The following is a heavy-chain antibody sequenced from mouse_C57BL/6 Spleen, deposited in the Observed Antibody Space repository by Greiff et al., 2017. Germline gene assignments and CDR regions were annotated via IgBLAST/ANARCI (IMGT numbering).Heavy chain of an antibody. J-gene: IGHJ4*01. Sequence: EVQRVESGGGLVQPGGSLKLSCAASGFTFSDYYMYWVRQTPEKRLEWVAYISNGGGSTYYPDTVKGRFTISRDNAKNTLYLQMSRLKSEDTAMYYCARHRKEYAMGDWGQGASVTVSS. CDR3: ARHRKEYAMGD. CDR1: GFTFSDYY. V-gene: IGHV5-12*01. CDR2: ISNGGGST.